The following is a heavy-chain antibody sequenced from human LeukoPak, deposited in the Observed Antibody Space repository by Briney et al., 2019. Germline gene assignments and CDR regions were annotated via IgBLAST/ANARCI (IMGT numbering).Heavy chain of an antibody. CDR2: ISAHNGNI. Sequence: ASVKVSCKASGYTFTSYGISWVRQAPGQGLEWMGWISAHNGNINYAQKLQGRVTMTTDTSTSTAYMELRSLRSDDTAVYYCARVPHKFGRYFVLHDDYWGQGTLVTVSS. D-gene: IGHD3-9*01. CDR1: GYTFTSYG. CDR3: ARVPHKFGRYFVLHDDY. J-gene: IGHJ4*02. V-gene: IGHV1-18*01.